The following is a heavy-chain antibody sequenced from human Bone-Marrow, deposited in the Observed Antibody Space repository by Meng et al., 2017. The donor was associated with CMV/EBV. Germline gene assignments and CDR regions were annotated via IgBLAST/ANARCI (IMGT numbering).Heavy chain of an antibody. V-gene: IGHV4-59*01. CDR2: IYYSGST. CDR3: ARDGGYCSRTNCYRPLGWFDP. CDR1: GGSISNYY. J-gene: IGHJ5*02. Sequence: GSLRLSCTVSGGSISNYYWSWIRQPPGKGLEWIGYIYYSGSTNYNPSLKSRVTISVDTSKNQFSLKLSSVTAADTAVYYCARDGGYCSRTNCYRPLGWFDPWGQGTLVTVSS. D-gene: IGHD2-2*02.